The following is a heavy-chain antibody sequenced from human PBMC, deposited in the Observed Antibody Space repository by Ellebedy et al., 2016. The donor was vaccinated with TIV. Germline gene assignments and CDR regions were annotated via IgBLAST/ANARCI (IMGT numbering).Heavy chain of an antibody. V-gene: IGHV4-59*01. CDR2: IYYSGST. Sequence: SETLSLTXTASGGSISSYYWSWIRQPPGKGLEWIGYIYYSGSTNYNPSLKSRVTISVDTSKNQFSQKLSSVTAADTAVYYCARAYIAAAGTWWFDPWGQGTLVTVSS. CDR3: ARAYIAAAGTWWFDP. J-gene: IGHJ5*02. CDR1: GGSISSYY. D-gene: IGHD6-13*01.